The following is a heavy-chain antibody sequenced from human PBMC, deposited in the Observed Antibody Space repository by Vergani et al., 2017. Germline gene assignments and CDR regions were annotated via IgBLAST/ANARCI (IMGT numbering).Heavy chain of an antibody. CDR3: ARGRTYYYGSGSHPYYYYGMDV. J-gene: IGHJ6*02. CDR2: INHSGST. D-gene: IGHD3-10*01. V-gene: IGHV4-34*01. Sequence: QVQLQQWGAGLLKPSETLSLTCAVYGGSFSGYYWSWIRQPPGKGLEWIGEINHSGSTNYNPSLKSRVTISVATSKNQFSLKLSSVTAADTAVYYCARGRTYYYGSGSHPYYYYGMDVWGQGTTVTVSS. CDR1: GGSFSGYY.